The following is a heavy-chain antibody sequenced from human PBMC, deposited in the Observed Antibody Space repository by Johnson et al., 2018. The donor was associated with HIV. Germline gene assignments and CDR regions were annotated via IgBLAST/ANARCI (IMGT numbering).Heavy chain of an antibody. Sequence: QEQLVESGGGVVQPGRSLRLSCAASRFTFSTYAMHWVRQAPGKGLEWVALIWHDGSNDNYADSVKGRFTLSRDNSRNTLYLQMNNLRSEDTAIHYCVKDSETSSAPLDGAFDIWGQGTTVTVSS. J-gene: IGHJ3*02. CDR1: RFTFSTYA. V-gene: IGHV3-30*04. CDR3: VKDSETSSAPLDGAFDI. CDR2: IWHDGSND. D-gene: IGHD6-19*01.